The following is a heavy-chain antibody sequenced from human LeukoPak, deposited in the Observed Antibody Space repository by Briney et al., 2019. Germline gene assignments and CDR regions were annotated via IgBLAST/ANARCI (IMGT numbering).Heavy chain of an antibody. D-gene: IGHD5-18*01. Sequence: SETLSLTCTVSGGSIRSYYWSWIRQPPGKGLEWIGYIYYSGNTNYNPSLKSRVTISVDTSKNQFSLKLSSVTAADTAVYYCAGGQLWPDYWGQGTLVTVSS. V-gene: IGHV4-59*01. CDR3: AGGQLWPDY. J-gene: IGHJ4*02. CDR1: GGSIRSYY. CDR2: IYYSGNT.